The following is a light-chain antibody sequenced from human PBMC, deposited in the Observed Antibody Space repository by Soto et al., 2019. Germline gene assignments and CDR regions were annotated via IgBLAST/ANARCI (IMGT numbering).Light chain of an antibody. V-gene: IGKV3D-20*02. CDR3: QQRSNWRT. CDR2: GAS. J-gene: IGKJ1*01. Sequence: EIVLTQSPGTLSLSPGERATLSCRASQSVRSSYLAWCQQNAGQAPRLLIYGASSRATSIPDRFSGSGSGTDFTLTISRLEPEDFAVYYCQQRSNWRTFGQGTKVDIK. CDR1: QSVRSSY.